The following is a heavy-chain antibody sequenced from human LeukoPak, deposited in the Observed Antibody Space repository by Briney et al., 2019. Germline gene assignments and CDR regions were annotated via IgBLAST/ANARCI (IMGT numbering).Heavy chain of an antibody. CDR3: ARGYCSSTSCYKTDFDY. J-gene: IGHJ4*02. Sequence: VASVKVSCKVSGYTFTGYYMHWVRQAPGQGLEWMGWMNPNSGNTGYAQKFQGRVTITRNTSISTAYMELSSLRSEDTAVYYCARGYCSSTSCYKTDFDYWGQGTLVTVSS. CDR2: MNPNSGNT. CDR1: GYTFTGYY. D-gene: IGHD2-2*02. V-gene: IGHV1-8*03.